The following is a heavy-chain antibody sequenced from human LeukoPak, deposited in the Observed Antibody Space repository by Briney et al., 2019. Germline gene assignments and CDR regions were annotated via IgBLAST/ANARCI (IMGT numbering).Heavy chain of an antibody. Sequence: GGSLRLSCAASGFTFSSYEMNWVRQAPGKGLEWVSYISSSGSTIYYADSVKGRFTISRDNAKNSVYLQMNSLRAEDTALYYCAKDMGYNWNRGIDYWGQGTLVTVSS. J-gene: IGHJ4*02. V-gene: IGHV3-48*03. D-gene: IGHD1/OR15-1a*01. CDR1: GFTFSSYE. CDR3: AKDMGYNWNRGIDY. CDR2: ISSSGSTI.